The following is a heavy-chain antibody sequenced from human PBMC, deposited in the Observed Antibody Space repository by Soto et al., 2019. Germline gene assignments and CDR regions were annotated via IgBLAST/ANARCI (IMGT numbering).Heavy chain of an antibody. CDR2: IYYDGSGK. CDR3: ARDIRSTYFDY. Sequence: QVQLVESGGGVVQPGRSLGLSCAASGLTFSNYGMHWFRQAPGKGLEWVAVIYYDGSGKYYADPVKGRFTISRDNSKNTLYLQMNTLRAEDTAVYYCARDIRSTYFDYWGQGTLVTVSS. V-gene: IGHV3-33*01. CDR1: GLTFSNYG. J-gene: IGHJ4*02. D-gene: IGHD2-21*01.